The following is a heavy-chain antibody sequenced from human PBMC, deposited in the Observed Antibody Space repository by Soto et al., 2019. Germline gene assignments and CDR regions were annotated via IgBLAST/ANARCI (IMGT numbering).Heavy chain of an antibody. CDR3: ARRYRRSSSVDY. Sequence: QLQLQESGPGLVKPSETLSLTCTVSGGSISSSSYYWGWIRQPPGKGLEWIGSIYYSGSTYYNPSLKSRVTISVDTSKNQFSLKLSSVTAADTAVYYCARRYRRSSSVDYWGQGILVTVSS. J-gene: IGHJ4*02. V-gene: IGHV4-39*01. CDR2: IYYSGST. D-gene: IGHD6-13*01. CDR1: GGSISSSSYY.